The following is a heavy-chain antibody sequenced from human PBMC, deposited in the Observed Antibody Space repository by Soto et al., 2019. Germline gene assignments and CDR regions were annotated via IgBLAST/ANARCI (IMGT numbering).Heavy chain of an antibody. D-gene: IGHD6-19*01. CDR3: AAHSSRIAVAGTFLGS. Sequence: EVQLLESGGGLVQPGGSLRLSCAASGFTFSSYAMSWVRQAPGKGLEWVSAISGSGGSTYYADSVKGRFTISRDNSKNTLYLQMNSLRAEDTAVYYCAAHSSRIAVAGTFLGSWGQGTLVTVSS. CDR1: GFTFSSYA. CDR2: ISGSGGST. V-gene: IGHV3-23*01. J-gene: IGHJ4*02.